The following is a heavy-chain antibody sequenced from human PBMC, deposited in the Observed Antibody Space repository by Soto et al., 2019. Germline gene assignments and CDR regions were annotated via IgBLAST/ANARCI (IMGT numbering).Heavy chain of an antibody. CDR2: VLVGGST. CDR3: AKATATGGGAFDI. Sequence: GGSLRLSCAASGFTCSSYDMSWVRQAPGKGLEWVSTVLVGGSTYYPDSVKGRFTISRDNSKNTLFLQMNSLTAGDTAVYYCAKATATGGGAFDICGQGTMVTVSS. J-gene: IGHJ3*02. V-gene: IGHV3-23*01. D-gene: IGHD2-8*02. CDR1: GFTCSSYD.